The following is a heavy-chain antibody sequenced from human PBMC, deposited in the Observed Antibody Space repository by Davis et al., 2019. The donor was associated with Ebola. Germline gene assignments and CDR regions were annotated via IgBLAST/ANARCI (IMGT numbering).Heavy chain of an antibody. CDR3: ARGDNLGY. V-gene: IGHV3-23*01. J-gene: IGHJ4*02. Sequence: GGSLRLSCAASGFTFSSYAMSWVRQAPGKGLEWVSSITGSGGTTYYADSVKGRFTISRDNSKNTLYLQMNSLRAEDTAVYYCARGDNLGYWGQGTLVTVSS. D-gene: IGHD1-14*01. CDR2: ITGSGGTT. CDR1: GFTFSSYA.